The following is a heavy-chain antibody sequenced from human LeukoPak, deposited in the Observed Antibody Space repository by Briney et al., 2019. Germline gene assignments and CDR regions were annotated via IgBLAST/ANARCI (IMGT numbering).Heavy chain of an antibody. CDR3: ARDSGKRFLEWLFDY. V-gene: IGHV3-21*01. Sequence: PGGSLRLSCAASGFTFSSYSMNWVRQAPGKGLEWVSSISSSSSYIYYADSVKGRFTISRDNAKNSLYLQMNSLRAEDTAVYYCARDSGKRFLEWLFDYWGQGTLVTVSS. CDR1: GFTFSSYS. D-gene: IGHD3-3*01. J-gene: IGHJ4*02. CDR2: ISSSSSYI.